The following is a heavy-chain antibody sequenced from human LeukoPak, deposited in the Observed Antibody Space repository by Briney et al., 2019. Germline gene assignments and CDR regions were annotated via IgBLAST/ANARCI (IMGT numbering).Heavy chain of an antibody. Sequence: SVKVSCKASGGTFSSYAISWVRQAPGQGLEWMGGIIPMFGTANYAQKFQGRVTITTDESTSTAYMELSSPRSADTAVYYCARAPYYYDSSGYSQGGYYYYYMDVWGKGTTVTVSS. J-gene: IGHJ6*03. CDR2: IIPMFGTA. CDR1: GGTFSSYA. V-gene: IGHV1-69*05. D-gene: IGHD3-22*01. CDR3: ARAPYYYDSSGYSQGGYYYYYMDV.